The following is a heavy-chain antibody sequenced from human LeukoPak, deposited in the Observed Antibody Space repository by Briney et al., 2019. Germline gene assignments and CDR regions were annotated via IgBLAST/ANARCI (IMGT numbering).Heavy chain of an antibody. CDR3: ARSQRFAGMDV. Sequence: GGSLRLSCAASGFTVSSNYMSWVRQAPGKGLEWVSVIYSGGSTYYADSVKGRFTISRDNSKNTLYLQMNSLRAEDTAVYYCARSQRFAGMDVWDQGTTVTVSS. J-gene: IGHJ6*02. V-gene: IGHV3-66*01. D-gene: IGHD5-24*01. CDR2: IYSGGST. CDR1: GFTVSSNY.